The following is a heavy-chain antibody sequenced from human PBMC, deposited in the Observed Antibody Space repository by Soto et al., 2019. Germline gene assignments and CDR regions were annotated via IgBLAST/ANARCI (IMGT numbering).Heavy chain of an antibody. CDR2: IYYSGSA. CDR3: ARDAGGWYPLQPPWFDP. D-gene: IGHD6-19*01. J-gene: IGHJ5*02. CDR1: GGSISSGGYY. Sequence: QVQLQESGPGLVKPSQTLSLTCTVSGGSISSGGYYWSWIRQHPGKGLEWIGYIYYSGSAYYNPSLQSRVTIAADTPQNQSTLGLSAVTAADTAVYYCARDAGGWYPLQPPWFDPWGQGTPVTVSS. V-gene: IGHV4-31*03.